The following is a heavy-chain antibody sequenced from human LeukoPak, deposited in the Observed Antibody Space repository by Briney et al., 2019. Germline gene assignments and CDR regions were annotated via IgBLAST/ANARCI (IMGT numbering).Heavy chain of an antibody. V-gene: IGHV3-48*02. Sequence: PGGSLRLSCAASGFTFSSYTMNWVRQAPGKGLEWVSYISRSSSTIYYADSVKGRFTISRDNAKNSLYLQMNSLRDEDTAVYYCASNYCSGGSCYFPYFDYGGQGTLVTVSS. CDR3: ASNYCSGGSCYFPYFDY. D-gene: IGHD2-15*01. CDR2: ISRSSSTI. CDR1: GFTFSSYT. J-gene: IGHJ4*02.